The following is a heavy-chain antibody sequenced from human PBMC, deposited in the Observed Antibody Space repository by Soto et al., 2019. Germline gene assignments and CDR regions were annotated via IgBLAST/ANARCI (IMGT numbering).Heavy chain of an antibody. CDR3: AKDYVAVAGTDAFDI. V-gene: IGHV3-9*01. CDR2: ISWNSGSI. J-gene: IGHJ3*02. Sequence: EVQLVESGGGLVQPGRSLRLSCAASGFTFDDYAMHWVRQAPGKGLEWVSGISWNSGSIGYADSVKGRFTISRDNAKNSLYLQMNSLRAEDTALYYCAKDYVAVAGTDAFDIWGLGTMVTVSS. D-gene: IGHD6-19*01. CDR1: GFTFDDYA.